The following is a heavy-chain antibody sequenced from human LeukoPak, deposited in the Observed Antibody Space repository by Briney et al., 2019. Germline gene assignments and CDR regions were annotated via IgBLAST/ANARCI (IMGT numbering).Heavy chain of an antibody. D-gene: IGHD6-25*01. Sequence: PGGSQTLLCAASGFTFSSYCMHWVRQAPGKGLVWVSLSNSDGSSTSYEDSVKDRFTISRDNAKNTLYLQMNSLRAEDTAVYYRATAPTSDSWGQGTLVTVSS. CDR3: ATAPTSDS. J-gene: IGHJ4*02. CDR1: GFTFSSYC. V-gene: IGHV3-74*01. CDR2: SNSDGSST.